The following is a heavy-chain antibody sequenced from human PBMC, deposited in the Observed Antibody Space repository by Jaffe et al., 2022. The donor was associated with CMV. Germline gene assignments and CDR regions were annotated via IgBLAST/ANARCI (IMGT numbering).Heavy chain of an antibody. Sequence: QLQLQESGPGLVKPSETLSLTCTVSGGSISSSSYYWGWIRQPPGKGLEWIGSIYYSGSTYYNPSLKSRVTISVDTSKNQFSLKLSSVTAADTAVYYCARLVPDFWSGIRYYFDYWGQGTLVTVSS. V-gene: IGHV4-39*01. J-gene: IGHJ4*02. D-gene: IGHD3-3*01. CDR2: IYYSGST. CDR3: ARLVPDFWSGIRYYFDY. CDR1: GGSISSSSYY.